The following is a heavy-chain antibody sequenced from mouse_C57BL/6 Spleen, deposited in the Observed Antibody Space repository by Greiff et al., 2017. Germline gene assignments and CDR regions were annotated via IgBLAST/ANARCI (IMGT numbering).Heavy chain of an antibody. D-gene: IGHD2-5*01. Sequence: VQLQQSGAELVRPGTSVKVSCKASGYAFTNYLLEWVKQRPGQGLEWIGVINPGSGGTNYNEKFKGKATLTADKSSSTAYMQLSSLTSEDSAVYVCARIYDYSKYNDHWGQGTTLTVSS. V-gene: IGHV1-54*01. CDR2: INPGSGGT. CDR1: GYAFTNYL. CDR3: ARIYDYSKYNDH. J-gene: IGHJ2*01.